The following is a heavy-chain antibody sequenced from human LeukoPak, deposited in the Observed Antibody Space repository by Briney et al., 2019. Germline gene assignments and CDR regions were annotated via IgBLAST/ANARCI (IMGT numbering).Heavy chain of an antibody. J-gene: IGHJ4*02. CDR1: GFTFSSYW. Sequence: GGSLRLSCAASGFTFSSYWMSWVRQAPGKGLEWVANIKQDGSGKYYVDSVKGRFTISRDNAKNSLYLQMNSQRAEDTAVYYCARDSSSWYAEPYYFDYWGQGTLVTVSS. CDR3: ARDSSSWYAEPYYFDY. V-gene: IGHV3-7*01. D-gene: IGHD6-13*01. CDR2: IKQDGSGK.